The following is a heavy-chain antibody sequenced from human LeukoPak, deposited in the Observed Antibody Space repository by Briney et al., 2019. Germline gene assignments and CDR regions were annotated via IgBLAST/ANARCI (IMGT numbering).Heavy chain of an antibody. D-gene: IGHD2-2*01. V-gene: IGHV1-8*03. J-gene: IGHJ4*02. CDR1: GYTFTSYA. CDR3: ARGRCVGSTNCYYFDS. CDR2: MNPNSGNT. Sequence: ASVKVSCKASGYTFTSYAMHWVRQATGQGLEWMGWMNPNSGNTGYAQKFQGRVTITRDTSASTAYMELSSLRSEDTAVYYCARGRCVGSTNCYYFDSWGQGTLVTVSS.